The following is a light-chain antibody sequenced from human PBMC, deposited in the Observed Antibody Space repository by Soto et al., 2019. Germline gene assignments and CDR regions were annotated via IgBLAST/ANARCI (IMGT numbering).Light chain of an antibody. CDR3: QQYNSYPRT. CDR1: QDIGSS. J-gene: IGKJ1*01. V-gene: IGKV1-16*01. Sequence: DIQMTQSPSSLSVSVGDRVTITCRASQDIGSSLGWFQQKPGKAPKSLIYAASTLQLGVPSRFSSSGSGTDFILTISSLQPEDFATYYCQQYNSYPRTFGQGTKVEIK. CDR2: AAS.